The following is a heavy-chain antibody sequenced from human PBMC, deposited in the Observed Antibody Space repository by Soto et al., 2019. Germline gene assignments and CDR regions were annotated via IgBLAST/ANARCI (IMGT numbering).Heavy chain of an antibody. CDR1: GGTLSTNA. J-gene: IGHJ6*02. D-gene: IGHD6-19*01. Sequence: QVQLVQSGAEVKKAGSSVKVSCKTSGGTLSTNAISWVRQAPGQGLEWMGAIIPMFGSPKYAQKFQGRVTITADNPTSTIYMEMISLTSADTAVYYCVRGGFVAGLYNALDAWGQGTTVAVSS. CDR3: VRGGFVAGLYNALDA. CDR2: IIPMFGSP. V-gene: IGHV1-69*06.